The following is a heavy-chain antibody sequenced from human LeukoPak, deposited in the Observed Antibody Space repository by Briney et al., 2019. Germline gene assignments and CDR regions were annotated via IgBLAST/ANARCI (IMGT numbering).Heavy chain of an antibody. V-gene: IGHV4-31*03. J-gene: IGHJ5*02. CDR2: INHSGST. CDR3: ARGYCSGGSRSSNWFDP. CDR1: GGSISSGGYY. Sequence: SSQTLSLTCTVSGGSISSGGYYWSWLRQPPGKGLEWIGEINHSGSTNYNPSLKSRVTISVDTSKNQFSLKLSSVTAADTAVYYCARGYCSGGSRSSNWFDPWGQGTLVTVSS. D-gene: IGHD2-15*01.